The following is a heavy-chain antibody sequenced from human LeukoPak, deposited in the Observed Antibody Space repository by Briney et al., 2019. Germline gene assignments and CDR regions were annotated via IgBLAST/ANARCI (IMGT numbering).Heavy chain of an antibody. CDR1: GYTFTGYY. D-gene: IGHD5-24*01. Sequence: ASVKVSCKASGYTFTGYYMHWVRQAPGQGLGWMGWINPNSGATKYAQKFQGRVTMTRDTSIRTAYMELTSLRSDDTAVYYCARDGYNWGDWFDPWGQGTLVTVSS. CDR2: INPNSGAT. V-gene: IGHV1-2*02. CDR3: ARDGYNWGDWFDP. J-gene: IGHJ5*02.